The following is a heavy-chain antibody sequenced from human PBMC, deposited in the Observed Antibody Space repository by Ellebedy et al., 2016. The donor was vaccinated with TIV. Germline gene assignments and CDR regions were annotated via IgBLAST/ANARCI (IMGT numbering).Heavy chain of an antibody. J-gene: IGHJ4*02. CDR3: ATEGFGELSNY. D-gene: IGHD3-10*01. CDR1: GGSIRSISSY. CDR2: IYYGGRT. V-gene: IGHV4-39*01. Sequence: SETLSLTXSVSGGSIRSISSYWGWIRQPPGKGLEWIGTIYYGGRTYYNPSLKSRVTISADMSKNQLYLKLSSVTAADTAVYYCATEGFGELSNYWGQGTLVTVSS.